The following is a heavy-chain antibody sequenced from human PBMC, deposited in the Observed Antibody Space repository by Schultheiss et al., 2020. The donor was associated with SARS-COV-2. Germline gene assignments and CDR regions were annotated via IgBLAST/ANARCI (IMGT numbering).Heavy chain of an antibody. CDR1: GGSISSYY. CDR2: IYYSGST. D-gene: IGHD6-6*01. V-gene: IGHV4-59*01. CDR3: ARARSSSSPLYHYYYMDV. Sequence: SQTLSLTCTVSGGSISSYYWNWIRQPPGKGLEWIGYIYYSGSTNYNPSLKSRVTISVDTSKNQFSLNLSSVTAADTAVYYCARARSSSSPLYHYYYMDVWGKGTTVTVSS. J-gene: IGHJ6*03.